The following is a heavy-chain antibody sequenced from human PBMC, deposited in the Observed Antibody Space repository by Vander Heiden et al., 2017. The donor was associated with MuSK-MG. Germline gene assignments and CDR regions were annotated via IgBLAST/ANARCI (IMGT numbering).Heavy chain of an antibody. V-gene: IGHV4-31*03. J-gene: IGHJ4*02. D-gene: IGHD6-19*01. CDR3: ARAPIAVAGRRSYFDY. CDR1: VGSISIGGYY. CDR2: IYYSGST. Sequence: QVQLQESGPGLVKPSQTLSLTCTVPVGSISIGGYYWSWIRQHPGKGLEWIGYIYYSGSTYYNPSLKSRVTISVDTSKNQFSLKLSSVTAADTAVYYCARAPIAVAGRRSYFDYWGQGTLVTVSS.